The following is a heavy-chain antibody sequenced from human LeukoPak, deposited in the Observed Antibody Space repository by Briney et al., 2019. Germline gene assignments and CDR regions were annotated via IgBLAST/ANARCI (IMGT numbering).Heavy chain of an antibody. Sequence: PSETLSLTCAVYGGSFSGYYWSWIRQPPGKGLEWIGEINHSGSTNYNPSLKSRVTISVDTSKNQFSLKLSSVTAADTAVYYCARGYYDSSRDYWGQGTLVTVSS. CDR2: INHSGST. V-gene: IGHV4-34*01. D-gene: IGHD3-22*01. CDR1: GGSFSGYY. J-gene: IGHJ4*02. CDR3: ARGYYDSSRDY.